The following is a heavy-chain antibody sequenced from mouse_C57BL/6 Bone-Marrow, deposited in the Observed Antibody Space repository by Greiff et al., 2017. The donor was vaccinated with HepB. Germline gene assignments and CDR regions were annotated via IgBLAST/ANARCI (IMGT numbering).Heavy chain of an antibody. CDR2: IYPGNSDT. V-gene: IGHV1-5*01. CDR3: LTGYYGSSLDY. CDR1: GYTFTSYW. D-gene: IGHD1-1*01. J-gene: IGHJ2*01. Sequence: DVQLQESGTVLARPGASVKMSCKTSGYTFTSYWMHWVKQSPGQGLEWIGAIYPGNSDTSYNQKFKGKAKLTAVTSASTAYMELSSLTNEDSAVYYCLTGYYGSSLDYWGQGTTLTVSS.